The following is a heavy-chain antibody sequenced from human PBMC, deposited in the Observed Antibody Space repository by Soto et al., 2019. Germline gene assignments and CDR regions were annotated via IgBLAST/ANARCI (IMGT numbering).Heavy chain of an antibody. CDR1: GCSISSGGYS. J-gene: IGHJ6*02. CDR3: ASKSYSSGTVD. V-gene: IGHV4-30-2*01. D-gene: IGHD3-10*01. Sequence: PSETLSLTCAVYGCSISSGGYSWSWIRQPPGKGLEWIGYIYHSGSTYYNPSLKSRVTISVDRSKNQFSLKLSSVTAADTAVYYCASKSYSSGTVDWGPAPTATV. CDR2: IYHSGST.